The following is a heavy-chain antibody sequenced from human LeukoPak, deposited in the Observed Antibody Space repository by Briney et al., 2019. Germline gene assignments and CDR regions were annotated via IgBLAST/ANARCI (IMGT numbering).Heavy chain of an antibody. D-gene: IGHD2-2*01. V-gene: IGHV1-18*01. CDR2: ISAYNGNT. Sequence: SVKVSCKASGYTFTSYGISWVRQAPGQGLEWMGWISAYNGNTNYAQKLQGRVTMTTDTSTSTAYMELRSLRSDDTAVYYCARARVVVPAAIRDWFDPWGQGTLVTVSS. J-gene: IGHJ5*02. CDR1: GYTFTSYG. CDR3: ARARVVVPAAIRDWFDP.